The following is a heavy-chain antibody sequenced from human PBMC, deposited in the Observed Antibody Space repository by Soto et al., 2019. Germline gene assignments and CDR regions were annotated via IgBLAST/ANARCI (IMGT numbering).Heavy chain of an antibody. CDR2: INHSGST. CDR1: GGSFSGYY. D-gene: IGHD3-22*01. Sequence: QVQLQQWGAGLLKPSETLSLTCAVYGGSFSGYYWSWIRQPPGKGLEWIGEINHSGSTNYNPSLKSRVTISVDTYKNQFSLKLSSVTAADTAVYYCASGDYYDSSGYWAKQTQVYYYGMDVWGQGTTVTVSS. J-gene: IGHJ6*02. V-gene: IGHV4-34*01. CDR3: ASGDYYDSSGYWAKQTQVYYYGMDV.